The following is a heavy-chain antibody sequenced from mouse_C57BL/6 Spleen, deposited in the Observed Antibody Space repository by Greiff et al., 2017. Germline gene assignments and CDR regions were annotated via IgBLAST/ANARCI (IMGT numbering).Heavy chain of an antibody. CDR2: ISSGGSYT. CDR1: GFTFSSYG. CDR3: ARQERGYGSRFAY. V-gene: IGHV5-6*01. J-gene: IGHJ3*01. D-gene: IGHD1-1*01. Sequence: EVQRVESGGDLVKPGGSLKLSCAASGFTFSSYGMSWVRQTPDKRLEWVATISSGGSYTYYPDSVKGRFTISRDNAKNTLYLQMSSLKSEDTAMYYCARQERGYGSRFAYWGQGTLVTVSA.